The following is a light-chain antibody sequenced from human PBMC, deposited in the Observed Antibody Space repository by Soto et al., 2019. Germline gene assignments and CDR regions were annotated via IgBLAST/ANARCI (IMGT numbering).Light chain of an antibody. J-gene: IGKJ1*01. CDR2: TSS. CDR1: QSIGRN. CDR3: QQSYSTPPT. V-gene: IGKV1-39*01. Sequence: DIQMTQSPASLSASVGDRVTISCRASQSIGRNLNWYQQKPGKAPKLLIFTSSSLQSGVPSRFSGSGSGTDFIFTISNLQPEDFATYFCQQSYSTPPTFGQGTKGDIK.